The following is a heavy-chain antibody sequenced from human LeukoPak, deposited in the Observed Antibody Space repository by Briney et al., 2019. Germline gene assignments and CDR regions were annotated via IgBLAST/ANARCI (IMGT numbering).Heavy chain of an antibody. V-gene: IGHV5-51*03. CDR3: ASRPTGVGFYFDY. D-gene: IGHD7-27*01. J-gene: IGHJ4*02. Sequence: GESLKISCKGSGYSFTSYWIGWVRQMPGKGLEWMGIIYPGDSDTRYSPSFQGQVTISADKSSSTAYLQWSSLKASDTAMYYCASRPTGVGFYFDYWGQGTLVTVSS. CDR1: GYSFTSYW. CDR2: IYPGDSDT.